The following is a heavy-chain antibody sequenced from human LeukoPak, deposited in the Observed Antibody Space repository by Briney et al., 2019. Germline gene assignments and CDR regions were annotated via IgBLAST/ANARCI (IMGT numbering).Heavy chain of an antibody. J-gene: IGHJ2*01. CDR3: ARYRGTTRNWYFDL. Sequence: SETLSLTCTVSGGSISSGSYYWSWIRQPAGKGLEWIERIYTSASTNYNPSLKSRVTISVDTSKNQFSLKLSSVTAADTAVYYCARYRGTTRNWYFDLWGRGTLVTVSS. D-gene: IGHD1-7*01. CDR1: GGSISSGSYY. CDR2: IYTSAST. V-gene: IGHV4-61*02.